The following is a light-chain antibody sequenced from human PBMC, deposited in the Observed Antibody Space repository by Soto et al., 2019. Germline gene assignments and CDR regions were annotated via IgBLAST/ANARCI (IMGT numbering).Light chain of an antibody. J-gene: IGLJ2*01. CDR1: SSNIGRTS. CDR3: GAWDDSLNGVV. V-gene: IGLV1-44*01. CDR2: SDN. Sequence: QSVLTQAPSTSGTPGQRVTISCSGSSSNIGRTSVNWYQQLPGTAPKLVMYSDNQRPSGVPDRFSASKSRTSASLAISGLQPEDGAEFYCGAWDDSLNGVVFGGGTKLTVL.